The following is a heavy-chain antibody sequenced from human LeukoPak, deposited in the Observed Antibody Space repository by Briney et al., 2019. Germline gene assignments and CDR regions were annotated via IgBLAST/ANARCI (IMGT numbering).Heavy chain of an antibody. V-gene: IGHV4-38-2*02. Sequence: PSETLSLTCTVSGYSISSGYYWGWIRQPPGKGLEWIGSIYQSGSTYYNPSLKSRVTISVDTSKNQFSLKLSSVTAADTAVYYCARGITIFGVEGGWFDPWGQGTLVTVSS. J-gene: IGHJ5*02. CDR2: IYQSGST. CDR1: GYSISSGYY. D-gene: IGHD3-3*01. CDR3: ARGITIFGVEGGWFDP.